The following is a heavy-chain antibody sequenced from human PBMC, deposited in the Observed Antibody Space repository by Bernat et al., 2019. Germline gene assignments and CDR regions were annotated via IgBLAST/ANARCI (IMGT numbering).Heavy chain of an antibody. CDR3: ARGIRIQLWSSYFDY. D-gene: IGHD5-18*01. Sequence: QVQLQESGPALVKPSQTLSLTCTVSGGSISSGDYYWSWIRQPPGKGLEWIGYIYYSGSTYYNPSLKSRVTISVDTSKNQFSLKLSSVTAADTAVYYCARGIRIQLWSSYFDYWGQGTLVTVSS. CDR1: GGSISSGDYY. V-gene: IGHV4-30-4*01. J-gene: IGHJ4*02. CDR2: IYYSGST.